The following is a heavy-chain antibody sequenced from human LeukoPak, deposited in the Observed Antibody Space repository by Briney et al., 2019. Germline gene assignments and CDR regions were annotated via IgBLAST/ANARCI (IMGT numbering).Heavy chain of an antibody. CDR1: GFTFSSYA. V-gene: IGHV3-23*01. CDR2: ISGSGGST. CDR3: AREWSGYSSSSKSFDY. J-gene: IGHJ4*02. D-gene: IGHD6-6*01. Sequence: PGGSLRLSCAASGFTFSSYAMSWVRQAPGKGLEWVSAISGSGGSTYYADSVKGRFTISRDNSKNTLYLQMNSLRAEDTAVYYCAREWSGYSSSSKSFDYWGQGTLVTVSS.